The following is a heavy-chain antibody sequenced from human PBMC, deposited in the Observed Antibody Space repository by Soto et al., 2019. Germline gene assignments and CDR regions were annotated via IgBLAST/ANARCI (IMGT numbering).Heavy chain of an antibody. D-gene: IGHD2-15*01. J-gene: IGHJ6*02. CDR1: GYSFTSYW. CDR2: IDPSDSYT. Sequence: ISCKGSGYSFTSYWISWVRQMPGKGLEWMGRIDPSDSYTNYSPSFQGHVTISADKSISTAYLQWSSLKASDTAMYYCARAIRAGGHYYSSYGMDVWGQATTVTVSS. V-gene: IGHV5-10-1*01. CDR3: ARAIRAGGHYYSSYGMDV.